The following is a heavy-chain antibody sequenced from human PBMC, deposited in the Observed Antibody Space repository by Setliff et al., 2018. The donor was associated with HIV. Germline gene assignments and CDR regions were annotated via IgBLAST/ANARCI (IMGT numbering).Heavy chain of an antibody. CDR1: GYSISSGYY. J-gene: IGHJ1*01. CDR2: IYHSGST. D-gene: IGHD6-19*01. Sequence: SETLSLTCAVSGYSISSGYYWGWIRQPPGKGLEWIGSIYHSGSTYYNPSLKSRVTISVDTSKNQFSLKLSAVTAADTAVYYCAREDAGAVATPSCFQHWGQGTLVTVSS. CDR3: AREDAGAVATPSCFQH. V-gene: IGHV4-38-2*02.